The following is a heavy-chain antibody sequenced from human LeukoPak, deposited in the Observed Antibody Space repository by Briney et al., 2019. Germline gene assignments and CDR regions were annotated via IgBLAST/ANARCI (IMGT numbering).Heavy chain of an antibody. CDR1: GFSFSTYG. V-gene: IGHV3-30*02. J-gene: IGHJ4*02. CDR2: IRHDASSQ. D-gene: IGHD3-10*01. CDR3: AKDRLEFYGSARYYFDS. Sequence: GGSLRLSCAASGFSFSTYGMHWVRQAPGKGLEWVAFIRHDASSQYYADSVKGRFTISRDSSKDTLYLQMNSLRTEDTAVYFCAKDRLEFYGSARYYFDSRGQGSLVTVSS.